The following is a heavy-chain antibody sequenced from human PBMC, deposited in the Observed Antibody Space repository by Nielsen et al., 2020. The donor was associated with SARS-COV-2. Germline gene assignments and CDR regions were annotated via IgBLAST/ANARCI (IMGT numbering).Heavy chain of an antibody. CDR1: GFTVSSNY. CDR3: EATDSTMVIDAFDI. V-gene: IGHV3-9*01. J-gene: IGHJ3*02. CDR2: ISWNSGSI. Sequence: SLKISCAASGFTVSSNYMSWVRQAPGKGLEWVSGISWNSGSIGYADSVKGRFTISRDNAKNTMYLQMNSVRAEDTALYYCEATDSTMVIDAFDIWGQGTMVTVSS. D-gene: IGHD4/OR15-4a*01.